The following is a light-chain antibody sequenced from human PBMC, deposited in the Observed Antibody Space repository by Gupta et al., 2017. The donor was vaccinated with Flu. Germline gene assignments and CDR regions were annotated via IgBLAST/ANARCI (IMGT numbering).Light chain of an antibody. V-gene: IGLV1-40*01. CDR2: GNS. Sequence: SVPTQPPSVSGALGQRVTISCTGSSTNIGADYAVHWYQQHPGKAPKLLIYGNSNRPSGVPDRFSGSKSGTSASLAITGLQAEDEADYYCRSYDSSMSGWVFGGGTKLTVL. CDR3: RSYDSSMSGWV. J-gene: IGLJ3*02. CDR1: STNIGADYA.